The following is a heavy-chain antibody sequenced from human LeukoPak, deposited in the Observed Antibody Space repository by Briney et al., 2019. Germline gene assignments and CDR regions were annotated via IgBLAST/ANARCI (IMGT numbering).Heavy chain of an antibody. D-gene: IGHD2-15*01. CDR3: AKDAVNFSNIVVVVAATSIDGAFDI. CDR2: ISGSGGST. CDR1: GFTFSSYA. J-gene: IGHJ3*02. Sequence: GGSLRLSCAASGFTFSSYAMSWVRQAPGKGLEWVSAISGSGGSTYYADSVKGRFTISRDNSKNTLYLQMNSLRAEDTAVYYCAKDAVNFSNIVVVVAATSIDGAFDIWGQGTMVTVSS. V-gene: IGHV3-23*01.